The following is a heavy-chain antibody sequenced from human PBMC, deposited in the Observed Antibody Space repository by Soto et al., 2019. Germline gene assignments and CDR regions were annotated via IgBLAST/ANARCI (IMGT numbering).Heavy chain of an antibody. J-gene: IGHJ4*02. CDR1: GGSISSYY. CDR3: ARGYGVTTNPPGH. Sequence: SETLSLTCTVSGGSISSYYWSWIRQPPGKGLEWIGYIYYSGSTNYNPSLKSRVAISVDTSKNQFSLRLSSVTAADTAVYYCARGYGVTTNPPGHWGQGTLVTVSS. CDR2: IYYSGST. V-gene: IGHV4-59*12. D-gene: IGHD4-17*01.